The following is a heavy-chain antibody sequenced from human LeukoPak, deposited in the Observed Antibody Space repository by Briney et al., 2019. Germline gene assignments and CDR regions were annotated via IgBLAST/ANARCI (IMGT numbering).Heavy chain of an antibody. V-gene: IGHV3-33*01. CDR2: IWYDGTNK. D-gene: IGHD5-24*01. CDR1: GFTFSGCG. Sequence: SGRSLRLSCAASGFTFSGCGMHWVRQAPGKGLEWVAVIWYDGTNKYYADSVKGRFTISRDNSKNTLYLQMNSLRAEDTAVYYCARGRDGYNWIDYWGQGTLVTVSS. CDR3: ARGRDGYNWIDY. J-gene: IGHJ4*02.